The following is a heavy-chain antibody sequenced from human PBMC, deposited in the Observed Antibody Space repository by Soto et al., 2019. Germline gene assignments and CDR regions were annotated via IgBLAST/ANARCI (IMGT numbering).Heavy chain of an antibody. CDR2: IKQDGSEK. CDR3: ARKCSGGSWMELFDY. CDR1: GFTFSSYW. Sequence: GGSLRLSCAASGFTFSSYWMSWVRQAPGKGLEWVANIKQDGSEKYYVDSVKGRFTISRDNAKNSLYLQMNSLRAEDTAVYYCARKCSGGSWMELFDYGGQEPWSPSPQ. V-gene: IGHV3-7*01. J-gene: IGHJ4*01. D-gene: IGHD2-15*01.